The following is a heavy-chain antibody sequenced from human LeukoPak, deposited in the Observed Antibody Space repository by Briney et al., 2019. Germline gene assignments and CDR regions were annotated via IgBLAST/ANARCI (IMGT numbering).Heavy chain of an antibody. CDR2: ISYDGSNK. J-gene: IGHJ6*02. D-gene: IGHD6-6*01. CDR3: ARDGYSSSHYYYYYGMDV. Sequence: GRSLRLSCAASGFTFSSYAMHWVRQAPGNGLEWVAVISYDGSNKYYADSVKGRFTISRDNSKNTLYLQMNSLRAEDTAVYYCARDGYSSSHYYYYYGMDVWGQGTTVTVSS. V-gene: IGHV3-30*01. CDR1: GFTFSSYA.